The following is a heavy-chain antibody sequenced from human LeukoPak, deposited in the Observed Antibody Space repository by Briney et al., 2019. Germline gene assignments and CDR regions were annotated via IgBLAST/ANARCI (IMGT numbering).Heavy chain of an antibody. J-gene: IGHJ4*02. CDR1: GFTISSYA. CDR3: AKGRQARWLQSLFDY. V-gene: IGHV3-23*01. Sequence: PGGSLRLSCAASGFTISSYAMSWVRQAPGKGLEWVSGISGSGDTTYYADSVKGRFTISRDNSKNTLYLQMNSLRAEDTAVYYCAKGRQARWLQSLFDYWGQGTLVTVSS. CDR2: ISGSGDTT. D-gene: IGHD5-24*01.